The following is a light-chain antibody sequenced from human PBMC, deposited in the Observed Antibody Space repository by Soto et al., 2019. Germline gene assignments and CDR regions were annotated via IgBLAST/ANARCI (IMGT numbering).Light chain of an antibody. Sequence: QLVLTQPPSASGTPGQRVTISCSGGSSNIGTNAVNWYQQLPGTAPKLLIYNNNQRPSGVPDRFSGPKSGTSASLAISGLQFEDEADSYCPAWKDSLNGDVFGTGTKLTAL. CDR1: SSNIGTNA. V-gene: IGLV1-44*01. J-gene: IGLJ1*01. CDR2: NNN. CDR3: PAWKDSLNGDV.